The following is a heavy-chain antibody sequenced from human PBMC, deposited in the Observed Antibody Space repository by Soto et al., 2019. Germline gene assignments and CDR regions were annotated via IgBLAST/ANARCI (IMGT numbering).Heavy chain of an antibody. J-gene: IGHJ6*03. CDR1: GYSFTSYW. D-gene: IGHD3-3*01. Sequence: GESLKISCKGSGYSFTSYWIGWVRQMPGKGLEWMGIIYPGDSDTRYSPSFQGQVTISADKSISTAYLQWSSLKASDTAMYYCARTIPDLSDFWSGYYSKYYYYSMDVWCKGTTVTVSS. CDR2: IYPGDSDT. V-gene: IGHV5-51*01. CDR3: ARTIPDLSDFWSGYYSKYYYYSMDV.